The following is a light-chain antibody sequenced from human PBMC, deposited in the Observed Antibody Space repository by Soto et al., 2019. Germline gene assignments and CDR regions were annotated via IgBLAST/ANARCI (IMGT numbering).Light chain of an antibody. Sequence: EIVMTQSPATLSVSPGERATLSCRASQSVSSNLAWYQQKPGQAPRLLIYGASTRATGIPARFSGSGSGTEFILTINSLQSADFAVYYCQQYNNWPPLTFGGGTKVEIK. CDR3: QQYNNWPPLT. CDR1: QSVSSN. CDR2: GAS. V-gene: IGKV3-15*01. J-gene: IGKJ4*01.